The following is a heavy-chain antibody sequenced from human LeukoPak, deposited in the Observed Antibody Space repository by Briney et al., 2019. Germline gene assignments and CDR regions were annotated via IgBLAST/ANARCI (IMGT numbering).Heavy chain of an antibody. Sequence: PGGSLRLSFVASGFTFSVYWISWVRQAPGKGLEWVANIKEDGSEKYYVDSVKGRFTISRDNAKNSLYLQMSSLRAEDTAVYYCARGGSWFAPWGQGTLVTVSS. CDR3: ARGGSWFAP. V-gene: IGHV3-7*01. CDR1: GFTFSVYW. D-gene: IGHD3-10*01. CDR2: IKEDGSEK. J-gene: IGHJ5*02.